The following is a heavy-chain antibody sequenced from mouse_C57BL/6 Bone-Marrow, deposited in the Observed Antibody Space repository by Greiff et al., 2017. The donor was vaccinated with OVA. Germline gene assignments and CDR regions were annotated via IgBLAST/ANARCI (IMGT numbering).Heavy chain of an antibody. J-gene: IGHJ2*01. V-gene: IGHV1-22*01. D-gene: IGHD1-1*01. CDR2: INPNNGGT. Sequence: VQLQQSGPELVKPGASVKMSCKASGYTFTDYNMHWVKQSHGKSLEWIGYINPNNGGTSYNQTFKGKATLTVNKSSSTAYMELRSLTSEDSAVYYCARTTVVATNFDYWGQGTTLTVSA. CDR3: ARTTVVATNFDY. CDR1: GYTFTDYN.